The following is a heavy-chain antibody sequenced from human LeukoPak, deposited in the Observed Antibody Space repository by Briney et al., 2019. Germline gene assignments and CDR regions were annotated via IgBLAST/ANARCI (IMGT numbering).Heavy chain of an antibody. V-gene: IGHV5-51*01. J-gene: IGHJ4*02. CDR2: IYPGDSDT. CDR3: ARQQTYSSSWQGFDY. CDR1: GYSFTSYW. Sequence: GESLKISCKGFGYSFTSYWVGWVRQMPGKGLEWMGIIYPGDSDTRYSPSFQGQVTISADKSISTAYLQWSSLKASDTAMYYCARQQTYSSSWQGFDYWGQGTLVTVSS. D-gene: IGHD6-13*01.